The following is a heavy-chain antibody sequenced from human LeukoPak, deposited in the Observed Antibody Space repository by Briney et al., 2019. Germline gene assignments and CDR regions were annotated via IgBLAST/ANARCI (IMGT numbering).Heavy chain of an antibody. CDR3: ASTPVLRYSPYYGMDV. D-gene: IGHD3-9*01. V-gene: IGHV4-61*01. Sequence: TSETLSLTCTVSGGSVSSGSYYWSWIRQPPGKGLEWIGYIYYSGSTNYNPSLKSRVTISVDTSKNQFSLKLSSVTAADTAVYYCASTPVLRYSPYYGMDVWGQGTTVTVSS. CDR2: IYYSGST. CDR1: GGSVSSGSYY. J-gene: IGHJ6*02.